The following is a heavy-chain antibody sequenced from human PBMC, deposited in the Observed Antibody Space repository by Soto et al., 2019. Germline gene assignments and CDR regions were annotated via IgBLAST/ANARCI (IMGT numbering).Heavy chain of an antibody. CDR1: GGYISNADYY. J-gene: IGHJ4*02. D-gene: IGHD3-10*01. CDR2: IYYSGSS. Sequence: PSQTLSLTCTVCGGYISNADYYLSWVRQPPGKGLEWIGYIYYSGSSFFNPSLKSRVTMSKDTCKNQFSLTLTSVTAADTAVHYCARYFLRGRFFDSWGQGTLVTVSS. CDR3: ARYFLRGRFFDS. V-gene: IGHV4-30-4*01.